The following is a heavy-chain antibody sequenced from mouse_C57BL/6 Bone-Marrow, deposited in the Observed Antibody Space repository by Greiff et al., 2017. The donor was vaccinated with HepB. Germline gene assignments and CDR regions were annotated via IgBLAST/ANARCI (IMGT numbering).Heavy chain of an antibody. J-gene: IGHJ2*01. CDR3: VRQDGNYVFDY. V-gene: IGHV10-1*01. Sequence: GGGLVQPKGSLKLSCAASGFSFNTYAMNWVRQAPGKGLEWVARIRSKSNNYATYYADSVKDRFTISRDDSESMLYLQMNNLKTEDTAMYYCVRQDGNYVFDYWGQGTTLTVSS. CDR2: IRSKSNNYAT. CDR1: GFSFNTYA. D-gene: IGHD2-1*01.